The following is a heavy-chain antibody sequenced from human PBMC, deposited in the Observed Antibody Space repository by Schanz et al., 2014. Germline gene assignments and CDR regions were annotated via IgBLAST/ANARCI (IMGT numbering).Heavy chain of an antibody. J-gene: IGHJ4*02. V-gene: IGHV1-18*01. D-gene: IGHD6-25*01. CDR3: ARDNGRIAAANSFDY. Sequence: QVQLVQSGAEVKKPGASVKVSCKTSGYTFISYGIKWVRQAPGQGLEWMGWISAYNGHTDYAQKLQGRVTLTTDTSTSTAYMELRNLRSDDTAVYYCARDNGRIAAANSFDYWGQGTRVTVSS. CDR1: GYTFISYG. CDR2: ISAYNGHT.